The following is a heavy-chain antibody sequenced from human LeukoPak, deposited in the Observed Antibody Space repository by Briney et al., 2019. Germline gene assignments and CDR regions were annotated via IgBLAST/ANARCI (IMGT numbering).Heavy chain of an antibody. CDR2: LYYSGST. CDR3: ARNRDGYNSPSGYFDY. V-gene: IGHV4-39*07. D-gene: IGHD5-24*01. CDR1: GGSISSSSYY. Sequence: SETLSLTCTVSGGSISSSSYYWGWIRQPPGKGLEWIGSLYYSGSTYYNPSLKSRVTISVDTSKNQFSLKLSSVTAADTAVYYCARNRDGYNSPSGYFDYWGQGTLVTVSS. J-gene: IGHJ4*02.